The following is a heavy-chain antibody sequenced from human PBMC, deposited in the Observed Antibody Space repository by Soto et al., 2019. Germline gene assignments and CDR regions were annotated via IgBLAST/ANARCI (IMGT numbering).Heavy chain of an antibody. V-gene: IGHV1-46*03. CDR1: GYTFTSNY. D-gene: IGHD1-26*01. J-gene: IGHJ5*02. CDR3: ASDLSDTYSGRSDWWFDP. CDR2: INPTGDNA. Sequence: QVQLVQSGAEVKEPGASVKISCQTSGYTFTSNYVHWVRQAPGQGLEWMAVINPTGDNAVYAPKFQGRLTLTPHTATSTMYMELRSLRSDDTAVYYCASDLSDTYSGRSDWWFDPWGQGTLVTVSS.